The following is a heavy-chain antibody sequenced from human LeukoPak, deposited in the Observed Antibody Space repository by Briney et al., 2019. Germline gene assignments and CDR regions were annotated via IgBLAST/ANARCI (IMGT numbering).Heavy chain of an antibody. CDR1: GDSISNYY. CDR3: ARRGPHCSSNSCYIGWFDP. V-gene: IGHV4-4*09. Sequence: SETLSLTCNVSGDSISNYYWSWIRQSPGRGLEWIGYIYTSGSTNYNPSLKSRVTISVDTSKNQFSLKLSSVTAADTAVYYCARRGPHCSSNSCYIGWFDPWGQGTLATVSS. D-gene: IGHD2-2*02. J-gene: IGHJ5*02. CDR2: IYTSGST.